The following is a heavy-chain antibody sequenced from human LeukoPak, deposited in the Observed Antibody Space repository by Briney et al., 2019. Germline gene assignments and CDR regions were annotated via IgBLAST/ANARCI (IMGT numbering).Heavy chain of an antibody. Sequence: AGGSLRLSCAASGFTFSSYSMNWVRQAPGKGLEWVAVISYDGSNKYYADSVKGRFTISRDNSKNTLYLQMNSLRAEDTAVYYCARGGSSWDFAFDIWGQGTMVTVSS. D-gene: IGHD6-13*01. CDR2: ISYDGSNK. CDR3: ARGGSSWDFAFDI. V-gene: IGHV3-30*03. J-gene: IGHJ3*02. CDR1: GFTFSSYS.